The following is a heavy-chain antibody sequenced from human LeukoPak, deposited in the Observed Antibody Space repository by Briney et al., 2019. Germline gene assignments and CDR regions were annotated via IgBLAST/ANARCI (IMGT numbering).Heavy chain of an antibody. CDR1: GFTFSSYG. J-gene: IGHJ4*02. CDR3: ARSGTWYYYDSSGYFDY. V-gene: IGHV3-30*02. Sequence: PGGSLRLSCAASGFTFSSYGMHWVRQAPGKGLEWVAFIRYDGTNKYYADSVKGRFTISRDNSKNTLYLQMNSLRAEDTAVYYCARSGTWYYYDSSGYFDYWGQGTLVTVSS. D-gene: IGHD3-22*01. CDR2: IRYDGTNK.